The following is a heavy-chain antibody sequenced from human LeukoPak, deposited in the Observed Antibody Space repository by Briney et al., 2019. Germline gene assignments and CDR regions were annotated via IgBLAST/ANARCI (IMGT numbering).Heavy chain of an antibody. CDR1: GFTFRSYG. CDR2: IWYDEITK. Sequence: GGSLRLSCVASGFTFRSYGIHWVRQAPGKGLEWLAFIWYDEITKDYADSVKGRFTISRDNSKNTLYLQMNSLRAEDTAVYYCAKLLYYYDSSQPYWGQGTLVTVSP. V-gene: IGHV3-30*02. D-gene: IGHD3-22*01. J-gene: IGHJ4*02. CDR3: AKLLYYYDSSQPY.